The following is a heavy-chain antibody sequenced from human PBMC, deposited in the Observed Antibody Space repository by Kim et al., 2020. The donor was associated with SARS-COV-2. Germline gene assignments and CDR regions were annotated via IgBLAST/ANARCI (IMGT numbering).Heavy chain of an antibody. J-gene: IGHJ1*01. CDR2: ITLLFASA. CDR3: ATAGLARGEFFRL. CDR1: GDTFTNYA. Sequence: SVKVSCKASGDTFTNYAISWVRQAPGQGLEWVGSITLLFASANYAQKFQGRVTVTADRSTSTIYMEISGLRSEDTAVYFCATAGLARGEFFRLWGQGTPVNVAS. V-gene: IGHV1-69*06.